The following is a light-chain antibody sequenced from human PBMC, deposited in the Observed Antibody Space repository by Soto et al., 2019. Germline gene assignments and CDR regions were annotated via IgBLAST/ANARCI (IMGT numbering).Light chain of an antibody. CDR2: DVS. Sequence: QSVLTQPASVSGSPGQSITISCTGTSSDVDDYNHVSWYQQHPGTAPKLMVYDVSYRPSGVSDRFSGSKSGSTASLTISGLQAEDEADYYCGLYTSSSTVVFGRGTKVTVL. CDR3: GLYTSSSTVV. CDR1: SSDVDDYNH. V-gene: IGLV2-14*01. J-gene: IGLJ2*01.